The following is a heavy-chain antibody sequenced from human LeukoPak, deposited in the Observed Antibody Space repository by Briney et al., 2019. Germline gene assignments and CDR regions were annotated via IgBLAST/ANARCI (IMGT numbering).Heavy chain of an antibody. Sequence: GGSLRLSCATSGFTFSNYWMSWVRQVPGKGLEWVASISQDGSAKTYLDSVKGRFTISRDNAKNSLYLQMNSLRAEDTAVYYCGRDMDVWGQGTTVTVSS. J-gene: IGHJ6*02. CDR2: ISQDGSAK. V-gene: IGHV3-7*01. CDR1: GFTFSNYW. CDR3: GRDMDV.